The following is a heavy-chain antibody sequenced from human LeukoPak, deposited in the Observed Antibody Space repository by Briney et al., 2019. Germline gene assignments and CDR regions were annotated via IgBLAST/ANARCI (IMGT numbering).Heavy chain of an antibody. V-gene: IGHV3-48*03. CDR1: GFTFSSYE. J-gene: IGHJ4*02. Sequence: PGGSLRLSCAASGFTFSSYEMNWVRQAPGKGLEWVSYISSSGSTIYYADSVKGRFTISGGNAKNSLYLQMNSLRAEDTAVYYCARAAYEFDYWGQGTLVTVSS. CDR2: ISSSGSTI. CDR3: ARAAYEFDY. D-gene: IGHD5-12*01.